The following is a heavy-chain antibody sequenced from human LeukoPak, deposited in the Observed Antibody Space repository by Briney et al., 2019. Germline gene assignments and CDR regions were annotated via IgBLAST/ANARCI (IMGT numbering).Heavy chain of an antibody. J-gene: IGHJ6*03. V-gene: IGHV4-34*01. Sequence: SETLSLTCAVYGGSFSGYYWSWIRQPPGKGLEWTGEINHSGSTNYNPSLKSRVTISVDTSKNQFSLKLSSVTAADTAVYYCASLIPRYSSSWYGYYYYMDVWGKGTTVTVSS. CDR2: INHSGST. CDR3: ASLIPRYSSSWYGYYYYMDV. D-gene: IGHD6-13*01. CDR1: GGSFSGYY.